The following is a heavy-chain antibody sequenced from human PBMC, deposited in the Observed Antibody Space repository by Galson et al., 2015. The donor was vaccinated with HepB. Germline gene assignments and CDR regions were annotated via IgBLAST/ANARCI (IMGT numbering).Heavy chain of an antibody. V-gene: IGHV3-33*01. J-gene: IGHJ4*02. Sequence: SLRLSCAASGFTFSSYAMHWVRQAPGKGLEWVAVICDDGSNKYYADSVKGRFTISRDNSKNTLYLQMNSLRAEDTAVYYCARDGTRYSSSAFDYWGQGTLVTVSS. D-gene: IGHD6-13*01. CDR3: ARDGTRYSSSAFDY. CDR2: ICDDGSNK. CDR1: GFTFSSYA.